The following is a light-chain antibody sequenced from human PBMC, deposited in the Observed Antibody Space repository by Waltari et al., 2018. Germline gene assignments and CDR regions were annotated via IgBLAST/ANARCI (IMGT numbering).Light chain of an antibody. V-gene: IGLV3-1*01. J-gene: IGLJ3*02. CDR2: QDD. CDR3: QAWDTTFLV. Sequence: YELTQPPSVSVSPGQTATIPCSGDKLGHKYTCWYQQRPGQSPVLIIYQDDKRPSGIPERFSGSSSGNTATLTISGTQAVDEADYYCQAWDTTFLVFGGGTKLTVL. CDR1: KLGHKY.